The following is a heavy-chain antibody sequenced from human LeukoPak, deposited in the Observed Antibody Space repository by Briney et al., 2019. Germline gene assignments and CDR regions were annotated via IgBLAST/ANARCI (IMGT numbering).Heavy chain of an antibody. CDR3: ARGGVKYCSSTSCYYFDY. CDR1: GYTFTSHG. Sequence: ASVKVSCKASGYTFTSHGISWVRQAPGQGLEWMGWISTYNDNTNYAQNLQGRVTMTTDTSTSTAYMELRSLRSDDTAVYYCARGGVKYCSSTSCYYFDYWGQGTLVTVSS. J-gene: IGHJ4*02. CDR2: ISTYNDNT. D-gene: IGHD2-2*01. V-gene: IGHV1-18*01.